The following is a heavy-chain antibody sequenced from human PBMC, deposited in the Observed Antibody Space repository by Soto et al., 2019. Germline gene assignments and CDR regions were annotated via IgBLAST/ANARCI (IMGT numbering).Heavy chain of an antibody. CDR1: GYGFTTYG. V-gene: IGHV1-18*01. CDR2: ISDHNGNT. CDR3: ARGGYGDY. D-gene: IGHD1-1*01. Sequence: QVHLVQSGAEVKKPGASVKVSCKGSGYGFTTYGITWVRQAPGQGLEWMAWISDHNGNTNYAQKVKGRVTVTRDTSTSTAYMELRSLRSADTAVYYCARGGYGDYWGQGALVTVSS. J-gene: IGHJ4*02.